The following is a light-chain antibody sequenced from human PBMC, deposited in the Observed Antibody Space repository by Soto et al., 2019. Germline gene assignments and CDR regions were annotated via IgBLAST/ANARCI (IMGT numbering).Light chain of an antibody. CDR3: CSYAGSSTSVV. J-gene: IGLJ2*01. CDR1: SSDVGGYNY. V-gene: IGLV2-11*01. CDR2: DVS. Sequence: QSALTQPRSVSGSPGQSVTISCTGSSSDVGGYNYVSWYQQHPGKAPKFMIYDVSKRPSGVPDRFSGSKSGNTASLTISGLRDEDEADYYCCSYAGSSTSVVFGAGTKLTVL.